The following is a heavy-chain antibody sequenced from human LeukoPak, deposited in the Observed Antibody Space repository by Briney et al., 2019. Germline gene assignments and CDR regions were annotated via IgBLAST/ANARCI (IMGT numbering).Heavy chain of an antibody. CDR2: IKSKTDGGTT. D-gene: IGHD3-22*01. Sequence: GGSLRLSCAASGFTFSNVWMSWVRQAPGKGLEWVGRIKSKTDGGTTDYAAPVKGRFTISRDDSKNTLYLQMNSLKTEDTAVYYCTTYYYDSGGFSGYWGQGTLVTVSS. CDR1: GFTFSNVW. CDR3: TTYYYDSGGFSGY. V-gene: IGHV3-15*01. J-gene: IGHJ4*02.